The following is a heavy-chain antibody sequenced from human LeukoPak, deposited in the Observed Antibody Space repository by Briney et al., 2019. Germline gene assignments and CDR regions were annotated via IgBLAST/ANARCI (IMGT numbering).Heavy chain of an antibody. CDR2: INPKSGGT. V-gene: IGHV1-2*02. Sequence: GASVKVSCKASGYTFTGYNMHWVRQAPGQGLEWMGWINPKSGGTNYAQNFQGRVTMTRDTSSSTGYMELSSLTSDDTAVYYCARGGGVNWFDPWGQGTLVTVSS. CDR3: ARGGGVNWFDP. J-gene: IGHJ5*02. CDR1: GYTFTGYN. D-gene: IGHD3-16*01.